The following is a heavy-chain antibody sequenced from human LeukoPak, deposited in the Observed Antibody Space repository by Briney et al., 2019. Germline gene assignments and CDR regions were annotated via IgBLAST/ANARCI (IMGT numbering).Heavy chain of an antibody. CDR1: GFTFDDYG. CDR2: ITWNGGST. D-gene: IGHD3-10*02. CDR3: AELGITMIGGV. Sequence: GGSLRLSCAASGFTFDDYGMSWVRQAPGKGLEWVSGITWNGGSTGYADSVKGRFTISRDNAKNSLYLQMNSLRAEDTAVYYCAELGITMIGGVWGKGTTVTISS. J-gene: IGHJ6*04. V-gene: IGHV3-20*04.